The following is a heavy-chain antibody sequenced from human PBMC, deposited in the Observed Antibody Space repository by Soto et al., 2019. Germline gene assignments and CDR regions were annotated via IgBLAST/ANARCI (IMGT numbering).Heavy chain of an antibody. CDR3: TKSKRSYYYYMDV. CDR2: IRSKPNGGTT. CDR1: GFTFGDHA. Sequence: GGSLRLSCTASGFTFGDHAMSWFRQAPGKGLEWVGFIRSKPNGGTTEYAASVKGRFTISRDDSKSIAYLQMNSLKTEDTAVYYCTKSKRSYYYYMDVWGKGTTVTVSS. V-gene: IGHV3-49*03. J-gene: IGHJ6*03.